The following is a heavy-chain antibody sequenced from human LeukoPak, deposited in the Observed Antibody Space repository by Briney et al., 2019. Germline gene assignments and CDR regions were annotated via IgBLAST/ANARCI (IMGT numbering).Heavy chain of an antibody. CDR2: IWYDGSNK. D-gene: IGHD1-26*01. Sequence: GGSLRLSCAASGFTFSHDWMSWVRQAPGEGLEWVAVIWYDGSNKYYADSVKGRFTISRDNSKNTLYLQMHSLRAEDTAVYYCARDLLVGAPRPDAFDIWGQGTMVTVSS. CDR1: GFTFSHDW. V-gene: IGHV3-33*08. CDR3: ARDLLVGAPRPDAFDI. J-gene: IGHJ3*02.